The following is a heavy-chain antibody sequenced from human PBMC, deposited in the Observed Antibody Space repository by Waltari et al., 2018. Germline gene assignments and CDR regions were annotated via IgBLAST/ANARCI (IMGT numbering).Heavy chain of an antibody. V-gene: IGHV3-53*02. CDR2: IYSGGST. CDR3: ARDSGWPNYYMDV. D-gene: IGHD6-19*01. CDR1: GFTVSSKY. J-gene: IGHJ6*03. Sequence: EVQLVETGGGLIQPGGSLRLSCAASGFTVSSKYMSWVRQAPGKGLEWVSVIYSGGSTYYADSVKGRFTISRDNSKNTLYLQMNSLRAEDTAVYYCARDSGWPNYYMDVWGKGTTVTVSS.